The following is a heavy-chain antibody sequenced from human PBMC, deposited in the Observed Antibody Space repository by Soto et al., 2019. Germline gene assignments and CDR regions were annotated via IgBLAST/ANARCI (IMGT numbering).Heavy chain of an antibody. Sequence: ESLKISFKGSGYSFTSYWIGWVRQMPGKGLEWMGIIYPGDSDTRYSPSFQGQVTISADKSISTAYLQWSSLKASDTAMYYCAGGGVRGVITRTRDYYGMDVWGQGTTVTVSS. CDR1: GYSFTSYW. J-gene: IGHJ6*02. V-gene: IGHV5-51*01. CDR3: AGGGVRGVITRTRDYYGMDV. CDR2: IYPGDSDT. D-gene: IGHD3-10*01.